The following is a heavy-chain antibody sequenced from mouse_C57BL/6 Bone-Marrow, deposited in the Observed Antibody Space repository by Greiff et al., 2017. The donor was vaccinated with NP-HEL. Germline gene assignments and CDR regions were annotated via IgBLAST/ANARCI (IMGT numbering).Heavy chain of an antibody. CDR1: GFTFSDFY. CDR3: ARDATYNPYWDFDV. Sequence: EVKLVESGGGLVQSGRSLRLSCATSGFTFSDFYMEWVRQAPGKGLEWIAASRTKANDYTTEYSASVKGRFIVSRDTTQSILYLQMNALRADDTTISYSARDATYNPYWDFDVWGTGTTVTVSS. CDR2: SRTKANDYTT. V-gene: IGHV7-1*01. J-gene: IGHJ1*03. D-gene: IGHD1-3*01.